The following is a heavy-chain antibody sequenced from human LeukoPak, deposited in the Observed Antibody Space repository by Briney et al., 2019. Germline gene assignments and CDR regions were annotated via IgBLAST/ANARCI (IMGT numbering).Heavy chain of an antibody. CDR2: ISSSSSYT. CDR1: GFTFSDYY. CDR3: ARDSFRGIAAAPNWYFDL. V-gene: IGHV3-11*05. Sequence: PRGSLRLSCAASGFTFSDYYMSWIRQAPGKGLEWVSYISSSSSYTNYADSVKGRFTISRDNAKNSLYLQMNSLRAEDTAVYYCARDSFRGIAAAPNWYFDLWGRGTLVTVSS. D-gene: IGHD6-13*01. J-gene: IGHJ2*01.